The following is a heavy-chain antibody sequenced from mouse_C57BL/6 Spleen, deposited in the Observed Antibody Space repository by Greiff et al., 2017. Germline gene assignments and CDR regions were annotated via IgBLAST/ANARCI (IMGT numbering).Heavy chain of an antibody. CDR3: TRCAHGSCYTFAY. D-gene: IGHD1-1*01. CDR2: ISGGSSTI. CDR1: GFTFSDYG. V-gene: IGHV5-17*01. Sequence: EVKLQESGGGLVKPGGSLKLSCAASGFTFSDYGMPWVRQAPEKGLEWIAYISGGSSTIYYADKVKGRFTISRDNAKNTLVLQMTSLRSEDTAMYFFTRCAHGSCYTFAYWGQGTLVTVSA. J-gene: IGHJ3*01.